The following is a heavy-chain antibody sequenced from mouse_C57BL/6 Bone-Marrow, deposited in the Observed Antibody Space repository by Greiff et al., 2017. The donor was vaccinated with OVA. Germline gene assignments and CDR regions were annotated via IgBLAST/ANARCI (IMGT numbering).Heavy chain of an antibody. CDR1: GFTFSDYY. D-gene: IGHD2-5*01. V-gene: IGHV5-12*01. J-gene: IGHJ2*01. CDR2: ISNGGGST. Sequence: EVQRVESGGGLVQPGGSLKLSCAASGFTFSDYYMYWVRQTPEKRLEWVAYISNGGGSTYYPDTVKGRFTISRDNAKNTLYLQMSRLKSEDTAMYYCARGGVTTWFDYWGQGTTLTVSS. CDR3: ARGGVTTWFDY.